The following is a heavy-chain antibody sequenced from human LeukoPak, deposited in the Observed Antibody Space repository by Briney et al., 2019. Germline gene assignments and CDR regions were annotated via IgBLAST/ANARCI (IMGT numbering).Heavy chain of an antibody. CDR1: GDSISGYY. J-gene: IGHJ4*02. CDR3: ARDLGGYSSSLYFDY. D-gene: IGHD6-13*01. Sequence: SETLSLTCTVSGDSISGYYWNWIRQPPGKGLEWIGYIYYSGSTKYNPSLKSRVTISVETSRNQFSLKLSSVTAADTAVYFCARDLGGYSSSLYFDYWGQGTLVTVSS. V-gene: IGHV4-59*01. CDR2: IYYSGST.